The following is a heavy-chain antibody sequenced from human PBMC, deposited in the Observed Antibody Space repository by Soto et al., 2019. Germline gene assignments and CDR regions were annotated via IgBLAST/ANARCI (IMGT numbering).Heavy chain of an antibody. J-gene: IGHJ5*02. V-gene: IGHV1-58*01. D-gene: IGHD3-22*01. CDR1: GFTFTSSA. Sequence: QMQLVQSGPEVKKPGTSVKVSCKASGFTFTSSAVQWVRQARGQRLEWIGWIVVGSGNTNYAQKFQERVTITRDMSTSTAYMELSSLRSEDTAVYYCAAGATYYYDSSGYPYNWFDPWGQGTLVTVSS. CDR2: IVVGSGNT. CDR3: AAGATYYYDSSGYPYNWFDP.